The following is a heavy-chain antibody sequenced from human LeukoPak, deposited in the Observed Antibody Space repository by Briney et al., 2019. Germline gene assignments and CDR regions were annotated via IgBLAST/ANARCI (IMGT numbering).Heavy chain of an antibody. V-gene: IGHV3-74*01. D-gene: IGHD3-10*01. CDR3: ARDYSRGASDY. Sequence: RSPRLSCAASGFTFSDYGVHWVCQAPGKGLVWVSRISNDGSTTIYADSVKGRFTISRDNAKNTLFLQMNSLTAEDTAVYYCARDYSRGASDYGGQATSATVSS. CDR2: ISNDGSTT. J-gene: IGHJ4*02. CDR1: GFTFSDYG.